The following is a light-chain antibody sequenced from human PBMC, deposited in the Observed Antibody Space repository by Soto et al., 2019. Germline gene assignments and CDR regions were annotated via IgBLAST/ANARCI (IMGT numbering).Light chain of an antibody. V-gene: IGKV3-11*01. CDR2: DAS. J-gene: IGKJ4*01. CDR3: QQRSNWPLT. Sequence: EIVLTQSPATLSLSPGERATLSCRASQSVSSYLAWYQQKPGQAPRLLIYDASNRATGIPARFSGSGSGTDFTRTSSSLEPEDFAVYYCQQRSNWPLTFGGGTKVEIK. CDR1: QSVSSY.